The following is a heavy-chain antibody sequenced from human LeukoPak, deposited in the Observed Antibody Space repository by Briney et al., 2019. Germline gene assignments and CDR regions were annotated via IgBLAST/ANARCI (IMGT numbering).Heavy chain of an antibody. CDR2: IYYSGST. D-gene: IGHD3-22*01. Sequence: SETLSLTCTVSGCSISSGDYYWSWIRHPPGKGLEWIGYIYYSGSTYYNPYLKSRVTISVDTSKNQLSLKLSAVTAADTAVYYCARGALYYYDSSGYPTQGHFDYWGQGTLVTVSS. CDR3: ARGALYYYDSSGYPTQGHFDY. V-gene: IGHV4-30-4*08. CDR1: GCSISSGDYY. J-gene: IGHJ4*02.